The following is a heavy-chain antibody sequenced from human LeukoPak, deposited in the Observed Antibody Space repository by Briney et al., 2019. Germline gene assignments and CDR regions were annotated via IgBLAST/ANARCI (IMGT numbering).Heavy chain of an antibody. J-gene: IGHJ5*02. Sequence: GGSLRLSCAASGFTFSMSWMTWVRQAPGKGLEWVASINEDGSEIHYVDSVKGRFTISRDNAKDSLYLQMNSLTGEDMAMYYCVRAYHPGGWFDPWGQGTLVTVSP. D-gene: IGHD2-21*01. CDR1: GFTFSMSW. CDR2: INEDGSEI. CDR3: VRAYHPGGWFDP. V-gene: IGHV3-7*04.